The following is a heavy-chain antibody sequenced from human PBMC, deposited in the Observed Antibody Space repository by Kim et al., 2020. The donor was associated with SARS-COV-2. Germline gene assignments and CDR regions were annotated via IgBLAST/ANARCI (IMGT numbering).Heavy chain of an antibody. CDR2: IYYSGST. V-gene: IGHV4-31*03. CDR1: GGSISSGGYY. Sequence: SETLSLTCTVSGGSISSGGYYWSWIRQHPGKGLEWIGYIYYSGSTYYNPSLKSRVTISVDTSKNQFSLKLSSVTAADTAVYYCAREGAITMVRGMVDYWGQGTLVTVSS. J-gene: IGHJ4*02. D-gene: IGHD3-10*01. CDR3: AREGAITMVRGMVDY.